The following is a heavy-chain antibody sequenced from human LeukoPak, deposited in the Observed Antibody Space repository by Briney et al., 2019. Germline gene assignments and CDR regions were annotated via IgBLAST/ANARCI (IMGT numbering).Heavy chain of an antibody. D-gene: IGHD1-26*01. J-gene: IGHJ3*02. CDR3: ARDMQELEAAFDI. CDR2: IIPIFGTA. V-gene: IGHV1-69*05. CDR1: GGTFSSYA. Sequence: SVKVSCKASGGTFSSYAISWVRQAPGQGLEWMGGIIPIFGTANYAQKFQGRVTITTDESTSTAYMELSSLRSEDTAVYYCARDMQELEAAFDIWGQGTMVTVSS.